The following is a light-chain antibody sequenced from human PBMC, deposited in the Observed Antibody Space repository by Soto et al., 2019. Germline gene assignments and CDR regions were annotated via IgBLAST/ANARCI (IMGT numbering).Light chain of an antibody. CDR2: GAS. J-gene: IGKJ2*01. CDR3: HQYGYSPNT. CDR1: RSVSSRY. Sequence: EIVLTQSPGTLSLSPGERATLSCRASRSVSSRYLAWYQQKPGQAPRLLIYGASSRATGIPDRFSGSGCGTDITLTISRLEPEDFAVYHCHQYGYSPNTFGQGTKLEIK. V-gene: IGKV3-20*01.